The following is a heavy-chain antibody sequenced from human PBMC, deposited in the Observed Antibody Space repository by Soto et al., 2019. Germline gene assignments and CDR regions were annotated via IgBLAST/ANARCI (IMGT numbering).Heavy chain of an antibody. CDR3: AGPGYSSQDY. D-gene: IGHD5-18*01. J-gene: IGHJ4*02. CDR2: ISGSGDGT. CDR1: GFTFSSFA. Sequence: EVQLLESGGGLVQPGGSLRLSCAASGFTFSSFALSWVRQAPGKGLEWVSAISGSGDGTDYADSVKGRFTISRDNSKNTLYLQMNSLRAEDTAVYYCAGPGYSSQDYWGQGALVTVSP. V-gene: IGHV3-23*01.